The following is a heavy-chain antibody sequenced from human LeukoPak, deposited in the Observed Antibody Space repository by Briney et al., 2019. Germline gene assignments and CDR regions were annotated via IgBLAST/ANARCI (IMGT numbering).Heavy chain of an antibody. D-gene: IGHD5-12*01. V-gene: IGHV3-23*01. CDR2: ISGSGGST. CDR3: AKDTVRGSGYDLIYYYYGMDV. Sequence: GRSLRLSCAASGFTFSSYAMHWVRQAPGKGLEWVSAISGSGGSTYYADSVKGRFTISRDNSKNTLYLQMNSLRAEDTAVYYCAKDTVRGSGYDLIYYYYGMDVWGQGTTVTVSS. CDR1: GFTFSSYA. J-gene: IGHJ6*02.